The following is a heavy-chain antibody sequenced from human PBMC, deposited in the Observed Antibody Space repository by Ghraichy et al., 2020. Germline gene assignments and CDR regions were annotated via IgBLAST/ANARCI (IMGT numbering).Heavy chain of an antibody. CDR3: ARALRTVTAYSDY. Sequence: SETLSLTCAVYGGSFSGYYWSWIRQPPGKGLEWIGEINHSGSTNYNPSLKSRVTISVDTSKNQFSLKLSSVTAADTAVYYCARALRTVTAYSDYWGQGTLVTVSS. CDR1: GGSFSGYY. J-gene: IGHJ4*02. V-gene: IGHV4-34*01. CDR2: INHSGST. D-gene: IGHD4-11*01.